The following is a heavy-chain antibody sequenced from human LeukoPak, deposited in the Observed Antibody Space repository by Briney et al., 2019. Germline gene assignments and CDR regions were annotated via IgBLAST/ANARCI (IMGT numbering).Heavy chain of an antibody. V-gene: IGHV4-34*01. CDR3: ARVATMSDY. CDR1: GGSFSGYY. D-gene: IGHD3-10*02. Sequence: SETLSLTCAVYGGSFSGYYWSWIRQPPGKGLEWIGEINHSGSTNYNPSLKSRVTISVDTPKNQFSLKLSSVTAADTAVYYCARVATMSDYWGQGTLVTVSS. J-gene: IGHJ4*02. CDR2: INHSGST.